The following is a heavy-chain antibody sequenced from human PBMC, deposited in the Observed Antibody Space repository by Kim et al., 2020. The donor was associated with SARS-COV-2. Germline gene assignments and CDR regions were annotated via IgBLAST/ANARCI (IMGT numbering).Heavy chain of an antibody. CDR1: GFTFSSYA. J-gene: IGHJ6*02. Sequence: GGSLRLSCAASGFTFSSYAMSWVRQAPGKGLEWVSAISGSGGSTYYADSVKGRFTISRDNSKNTLYLQMNSLRAEDTAVYYCAKDSQHHAWLVRYYYGMDVWGQGTTVTVSS. D-gene: IGHD3-22*01. CDR2: ISGSGGST. V-gene: IGHV3-23*01. CDR3: AKDSQHHAWLVRYYYGMDV.